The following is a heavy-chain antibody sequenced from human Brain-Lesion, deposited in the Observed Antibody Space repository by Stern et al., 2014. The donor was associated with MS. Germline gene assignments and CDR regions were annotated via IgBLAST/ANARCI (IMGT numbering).Heavy chain of an antibody. V-gene: IGHV4-39*01. CDR1: GGSISSSTYY. CDR2: IYYSGFT. CDR3: ARHDSVPRPSQLYSARDRGPGYFDY. D-gene: IGHD1-26*01. Sequence: QLQLQESGPGLVKPSETLSLTCTVSGGSISSSTYYWAWIRQPPGKGLEWIGNIYYSGFTYYNPSLKSRFTISVGMSKNQFSLKLSSVTAADTAIYYCARHDSVPRPSQLYSARDRGPGYFDYWGQGTLVTVSS. J-gene: IGHJ4*02.